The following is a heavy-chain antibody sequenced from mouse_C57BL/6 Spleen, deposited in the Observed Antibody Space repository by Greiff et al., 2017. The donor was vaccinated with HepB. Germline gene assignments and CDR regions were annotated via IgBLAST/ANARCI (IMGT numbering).Heavy chain of an antibody. J-gene: IGHJ2*01. CDR3: ARRGRLGRGGHYFDY. Sequence: VQLQQPGAELVKPGASVKMSCKASGYTFTSYWITWVKQRPGQGLEWIGDIYPGSGSTNYNEKFKSKATLTVDTSSSTAYMQLSSLTSEDSAGYYWARRGRLGRGGHYFDYWGQGTTLTVSS. CDR2: IYPGSGST. V-gene: IGHV1-55*01. D-gene: IGHD4-1*01. CDR1: GYTFTSYW.